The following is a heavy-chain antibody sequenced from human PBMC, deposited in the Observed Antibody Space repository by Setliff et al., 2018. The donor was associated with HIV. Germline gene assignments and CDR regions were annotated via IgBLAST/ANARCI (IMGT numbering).Heavy chain of an antibody. CDR1: GFTFTSSA. CDR2: IVVGSGNT. J-gene: IGHJ4*03. Sequence: SVKVSCKASGFTFTSSAMQWVRQARGQRLEWIGWIVVGSGNTNYAQKFREGVTITRDTSASTAYMELSSLRSEDTAVYFCARPQHLVDDIFNFWGQGTLVTVSS. D-gene: IGHD3-9*01. V-gene: IGHV1-58*02. CDR3: ARPQHLVDDIFNF.